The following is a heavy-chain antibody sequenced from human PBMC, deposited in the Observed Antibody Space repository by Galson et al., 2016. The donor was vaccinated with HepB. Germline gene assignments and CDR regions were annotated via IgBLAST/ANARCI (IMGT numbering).Heavy chain of an antibody. Sequence: SLRLSCAAPGFFRNYWMSWVRQAPGKRLEWVANIKQPGRETPYVDSVKGRFTISRDNAKNSLYLQLNSLRAEDTAVYYCARDVNYGIFDRWGQGTLVTVSS. CDR1: GFFRNYW. V-gene: IGHV3-7*01. J-gene: IGHJ4*02. CDR2: IKQPGRET. CDR3: ARDVNYGIFDR. D-gene: IGHD3-10*01.